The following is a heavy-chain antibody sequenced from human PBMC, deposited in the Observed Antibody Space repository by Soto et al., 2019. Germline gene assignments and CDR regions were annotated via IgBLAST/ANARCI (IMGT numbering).Heavy chain of an antibody. Sequence: SETLSLTYTVSGVSINTFYWNWIRQPPGKGLEWIGFISYSGTTNYNPSLKSRVTISIDTSRSQFSLKLTSVTAADTAVYYCARQIRDGSGTYHFHYWGQGTLVTVSS. J-gene: IGHJ4*02. D-gene: IGHD3-10*01. CDR3: ARQIRDGSGTYHFHY. CDR1: GVSINTFY. CDR2: ISYSGTT. V-gene: IGHV4-59*08.